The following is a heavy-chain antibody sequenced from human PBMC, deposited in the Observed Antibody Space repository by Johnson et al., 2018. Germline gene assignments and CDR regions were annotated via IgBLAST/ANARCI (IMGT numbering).Heavy chain of an antibody. D-gene: IGHD2-15*01. V-gene: IGHV1-46*01. CDR3: AKDPDMYCSGGSCYSDAFDI. CDR1: GYTFTSYY. J-gene: IGHJ3*02. Sequence: QVQLVQSGAEVKKPGASVKVSCKASGYTFTSYYMHWVRQAPGQGLEWMGIINPSGGSTSYAQKFQGRVTMTRDPATSTVEMELSSLRFVDTAVYYCAKDPDMYCSGGSCYSDAFDIWGQGTMVTVSS. CDR2: INPSGGST.